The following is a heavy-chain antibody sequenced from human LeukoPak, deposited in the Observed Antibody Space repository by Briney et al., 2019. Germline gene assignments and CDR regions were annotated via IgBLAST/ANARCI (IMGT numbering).Heavy chain of an antibody. Sequence: SETLSLTCAVYGGSFSGYYWSWIRQPPGKGLEWIGEINHSGSTNYNPSLKSRVTISVDTSKNQFSLKLSSVTAADTAVYYCARIYYYDSSGYPDWGQGTLVTVSS. J-gene: IGHJ4*02. CDR1: GGSFSGYY. D-gene: IGHD3-22*01. CDR2: INHSGST. CDR3: ARIYYYDSSGYPD. V-gene: IGHV4-34*01.